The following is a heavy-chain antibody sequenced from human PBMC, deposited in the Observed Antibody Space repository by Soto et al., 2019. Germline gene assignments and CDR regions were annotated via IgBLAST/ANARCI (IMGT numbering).Heavy chain of an antibody. Sequence: SEALSLTCTVSGGSISSGDYYWSWIRQPPGKGLEWIGYIYYSGSTYYNPSLKSRVTISVDTSKNQFSLKLSSVTAADTAVYYCARVNPREYEKWFDPWGQGTLVTVSS. D-gene: IGHD3-10*01. CDR3: ARVNPREYEKWFDP. CDR1: GGSISSGDYY. V-gene: IGHV4-30-4*01. J-gene: IGHJ5*02. CDR2: IYYSGST.